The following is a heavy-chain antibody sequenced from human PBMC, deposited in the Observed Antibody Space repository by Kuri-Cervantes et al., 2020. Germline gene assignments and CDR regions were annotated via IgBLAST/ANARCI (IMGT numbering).Heavy chain of an antibody. Sequence: GESLKISCAASGFTFSSYGMHWVRQAPGKGLEWVAVIWYDGSNKYYADSVKGRFTISRDNSKNTLYLQMNSLRAEDTAVYYCARDPIYGGNSGVDYWCQGTLVTVSS. V-gene: IGHV3-33*08. J-gene: IGHJ4*02. CDR3: ARDPIYGGNSGVDY. CDR2: IWYDGSNK. D-gene: IGHD4-23*01. CDR1: GFTFSSYG.